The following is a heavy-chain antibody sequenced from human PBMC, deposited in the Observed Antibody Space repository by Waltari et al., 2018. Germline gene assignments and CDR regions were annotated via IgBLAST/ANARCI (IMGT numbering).Heavy chain of an antibody. CDR2: IYYSGST. CDR3: ARDGSVDEDAFDI. D-gene: IGHD5-12*01. V-gene: IGHV4-39*07. CDR1: GVSFCSRSYS. J-gene: IGHJ3*02. Sequence: QLQLHESGPGLVNPSETLSLPCTVPGVSFCSRSYSWGWLCQPPGKGLEWIGSIYYSGSTYYNPSIKSRVTISVDTSKNQFSLKLSSVTAADTAVYYCARDGSVDEDAFDIWGQGTMVTVSS.